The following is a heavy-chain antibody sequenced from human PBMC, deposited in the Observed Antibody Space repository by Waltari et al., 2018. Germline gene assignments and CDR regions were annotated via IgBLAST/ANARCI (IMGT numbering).Heavy chain of an antibody. J-gene: IGHJ4*02. CDR1: GFTFSSYW. CDR2: IKQDGSET. V-gene: IGHV3-7*01. CDR3: ARDHVFRGDFWSGYYDS. D-gene: IGHD3-3*01. Sequence: EVQLEESGGGLVQPGGSLRLSCAASGFTFSSYWMTWVRQAPGKGLELGANIKQDGSETYYADSLKGRFTISRDNAKNSLYLQMNSLRAEDTALYYCARDHVFRGDFWSGYYDSWGQGTLVTVSS.